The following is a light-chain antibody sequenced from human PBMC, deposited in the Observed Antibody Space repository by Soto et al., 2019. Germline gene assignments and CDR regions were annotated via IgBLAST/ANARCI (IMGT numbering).Light chain of an antibody. CDR1: QSISSW. J-gene: IGKJ1*01. CDR3: QQYNSYSWT. Sequence: DIQMTQSPSTLSASVGDRVTITCRASQSISSWLAWYQQKPGKAPNLLIYKASTLESGVPSRFSGSGSGTEFTLTISSLQPDDFATYHCQQYNSYSWTFGQGTKVEMK. CDR2: KAS. V-gene: IGKV1-5*03.